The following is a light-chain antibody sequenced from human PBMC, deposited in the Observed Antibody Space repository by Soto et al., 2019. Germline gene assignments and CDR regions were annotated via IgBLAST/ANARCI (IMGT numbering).Light chain of an antibody. CDR3: QEYDSAPLT. J-gene: IGKJ4*01. CDR1: QDISNY. Sequence: DIQMTQSPSSLSASVGDRVTITCRASQDISNYLAWYQQKPGKVPKLLISAASTLQSGVPSRFNGSGSGADFTLSISSLQPEDVATYYCQEYDSAPLTFGGGTKVEIK. CDR2: AAS. V-gene: IGKV1-27*01.